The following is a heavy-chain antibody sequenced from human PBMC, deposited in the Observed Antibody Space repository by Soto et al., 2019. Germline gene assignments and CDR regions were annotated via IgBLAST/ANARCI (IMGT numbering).Heavy chain of an antibody. V-gene: IGHV3-30*18. CDR3: AKSEESVYYYDSSGYYASYYYYYGMDV. CDR1: GFTFSSYG. J-gene: IGHJ6*02. Sequence: GGSLRLSCAASGFTFSSYGMHWVRQAPGKGLEWVAVISYDGSNKYYADSVKGRFTISRDNSKNTLYLQMNSLRAEDTAVYYCAKSEESVYYYDSSGYYASYYYYYGMDVWGQGTTVTVSS. CDR2: ISYDGSNK. D-gene: IGHD3-22*01.